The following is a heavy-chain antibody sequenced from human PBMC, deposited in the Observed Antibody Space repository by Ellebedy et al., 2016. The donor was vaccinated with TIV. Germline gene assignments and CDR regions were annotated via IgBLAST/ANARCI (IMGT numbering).Heavy chain of an antibody. CDR3: AKGSYNAMGV. V-gene: IGHV1-3*01. J-gene: IGHJ6*02. Sequence: AASVKVSCKASGHRFTSYVIHWVRQAPGQGLEWMGWINVGNGNTQNSQKFQGRVTIARATSASTVYMEVSSVRSEDTAVYYCAKGSYNAMGVWGQGTTVTVSS. CDR2: INVGNGNT. CDR1: GHRFTSYV. D-gene: IGHD3-10*01.